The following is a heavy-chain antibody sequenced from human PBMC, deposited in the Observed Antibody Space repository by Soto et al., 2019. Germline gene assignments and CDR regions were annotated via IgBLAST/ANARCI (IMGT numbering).Heavy chain of an antibody. D-gene: IGHD4-4*01. J-gene: IGHJ2*01. CDR3: ARVLTVTTFSARGYWYFDL. CDR1: GGSISSGDYY. V-gene: IGHV4-30-4*01. Sequence: QVQLQESGPGLVKPSQTLSLTCTVSGGSISSGDYYWSWIRQPPGKGLEWIGCIDYSGSTYYNPSLNGRVTISVDTSKDQFTLKLSSVTAADTAVYYCARVLTVTTFSARGYWYFDLWGRGTLVTVSS. CDR2: IDYSGST.